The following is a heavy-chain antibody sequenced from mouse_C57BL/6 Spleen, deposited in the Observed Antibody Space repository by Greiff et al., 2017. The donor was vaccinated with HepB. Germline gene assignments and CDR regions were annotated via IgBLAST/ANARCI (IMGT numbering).Heavy chain of an antibody. Sequence: EVQLQESGPGLVKPSQSLSLTCSVTGYSITSGYYWNWIRQFPGNKLEWMGYISYDGSNNYNPSLKNRISITRDTSKNQFFLKLNSVTTEDTATYYCSREGDYYGSSYGFAYWGHGTLVTVSA. D-gene: IGHD1-1*01. J-gene: IGHJ3*01. CDR3: SREGDYYGSSYGFAY. CDR2: ISYDGSN. CDR1: GYSITSGYY. V-gene: IGHV3-6*01.